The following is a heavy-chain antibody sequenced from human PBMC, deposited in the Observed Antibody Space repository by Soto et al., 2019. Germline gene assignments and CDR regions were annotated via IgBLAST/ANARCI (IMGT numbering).Heavy chain of an antibody. V-gene: IGHV1-69*06. D-gene: IGHD2-15*01. J-gene: IGHJ4*02. CDR2: IIPIFGTA. CDR1: GGTFSSYA. CDR3: ARMDGYSRAQFDY. Sequence: SVKVSCKASGGTFSSYAISWVRQAPGQGLEWMGGIIPIFGTANYAQKFQGRVTITADKSTSTAYMELSSLRSEDTAVYYCARMDGYSRAQFDYWGQGTLVTVSS.